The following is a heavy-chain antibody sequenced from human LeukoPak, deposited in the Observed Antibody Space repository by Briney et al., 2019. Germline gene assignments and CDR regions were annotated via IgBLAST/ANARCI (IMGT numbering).Heavy chain of an antibody. CDR1: GYTFATHW. CDR3: ARHGLPLDGILTGFPHPIDL. D-gene: IGHD3-9*01. CDR2: IYPGDSDT. Sequence: GESLKISCEGSGYTFATHWIAWVRQMPGRGLEYMGIIYPGDSDTRYSPSFQGQVTISADKSSNTAYLQWSRLKASDTALYFCARHGLPLDGILTGFPHPIDLWGQGTLVTVSS. J-gene: IGHJ5*02. V-gene: IGHV5-51*01.